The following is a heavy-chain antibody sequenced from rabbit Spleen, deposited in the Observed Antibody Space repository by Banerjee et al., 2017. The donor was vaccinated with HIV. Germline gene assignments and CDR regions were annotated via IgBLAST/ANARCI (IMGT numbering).Heavy chain of an antibody. J-gene: IGHJ2*01. CDR1: GFSFSSNHW. V-gene: IGHV1S40*01. CDR2: IVTGSGTT. CDR3: ARSVLNAFDY. Sequence: QSLEESGGDLVKPGASLTLTCTASGFSFSSNHWICWVRQAPGKGLEWIACIVTGSGTTYYATWAMGRFTISKTSSTVDLKMTSLTAADTATYFCARSVLNAFDYWGPGTLVTVS.